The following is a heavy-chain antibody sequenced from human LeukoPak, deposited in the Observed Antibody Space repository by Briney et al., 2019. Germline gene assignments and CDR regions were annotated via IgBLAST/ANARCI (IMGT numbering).Heavy chain of an antibody. CDR3: ARINYYGSGSYVLDY. Sequence: GGSLRLSCAASGFTVSSNYVSWVRQAPGKGLEWVSVLYSGGSTYYADSVKGRFTISRDNSKNTLYLQMNSLRAEDTAVYYCARINYYGSGSYVLDYWGQGTLVTVSS. J-gene: IGHJ4*02. V-gene: IGHV3-53*01. D-gene: IGHD3-10*01. CDR1: GFTVSSNY. CDR2: LYSGGST.